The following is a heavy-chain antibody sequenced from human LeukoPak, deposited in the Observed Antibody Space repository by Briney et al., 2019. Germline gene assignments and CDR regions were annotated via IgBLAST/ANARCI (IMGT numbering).Heavy chain of an antibody. CDR1: GYSLSSGYY. J-gene: IGHJ5*01. CDR2: IYHRGST. CDR3: ARASGHNWFDS. V-gene: IGHV4-38-2*02. Sequence: SETLSLTCTVSGYSLSSGYYWGWIRQPPGKALEWIGNIYHRGSTSYNPALKSRDTISVDTSKNQFSLNLNSVTAADTAVYYCARASGHNWFDSWGQGILVTVS.